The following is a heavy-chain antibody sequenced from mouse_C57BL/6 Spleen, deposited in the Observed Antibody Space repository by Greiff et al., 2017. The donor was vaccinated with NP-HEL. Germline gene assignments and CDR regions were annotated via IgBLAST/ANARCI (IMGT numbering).Heavy chain of an antibody. J-gene: IGHJ1*03. CDR2: INPSNGGT. D-gene: IGHD1-1*01. Sequence: QVHVKQPGTELVKPGASVKLSCKASGYTFTSYWMHWVKQRPGQGLEWIGNINPSNGGTNYNEKFKSKATLTVDKSSSTAYMQLSSLTSEDSAVYYCARSPYYGSSYWYFDVWGTGTTVTVSS. CDR3: ARSPYYGSSYWYFDV. V-gene: IGHV1-53*01. CDR1: GYTFTSYW.